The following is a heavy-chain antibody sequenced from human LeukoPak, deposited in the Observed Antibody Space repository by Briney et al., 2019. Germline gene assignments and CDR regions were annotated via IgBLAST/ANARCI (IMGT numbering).Heavy chain of an antibody. D-gene: IGHD5-18*01. CDR3: ARRGYSYGYPYFDY. CDR2: IYYSGST. J-gene: IGHJ4*02. Sequence: PSETLSLTCTVSGGSISSSSYYWGWIRQPPGKGLEWIGSIYYSGSTYYNPSLKSRVTIFVDTSKNQFSLKLSSVTAADTAVYYCARRGYSYGYPYFDYWGQGTLVTVSS. V-gene: IGHV4-39*01. CDR1: GGSISSSSYY.